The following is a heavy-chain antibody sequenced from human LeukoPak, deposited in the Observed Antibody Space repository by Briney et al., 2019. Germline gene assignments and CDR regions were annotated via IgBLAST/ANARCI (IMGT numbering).Heavy chain of an antibody. CDR1: GGSISSYN. V-gene: IGHV4-59*08. CDR2: IYYSGST. Sequence: SETLSLTCTVSGGSISSYNWSWIRQPPGKGLEWIGYIYYSGSTNYNPSLKSRVTISVDTSKNQFSLKLSSVTAADTAVYYCARHALVGATHPFDYWGQGTLVTVSS. D-gene: IGHD1-26*01. CDR3: ARHALVGATHPFDY. J-gene: IGHJ4*02.